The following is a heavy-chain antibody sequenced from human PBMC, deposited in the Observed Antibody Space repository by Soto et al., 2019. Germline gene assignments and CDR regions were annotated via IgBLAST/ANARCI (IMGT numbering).Heavy chain of an antibody. V-gene: IGHV3-11*01. Sequence: GSLRLSCAASGFTFSDHYMSWIRQAPGKGLEWISYIRNSASGIYYADSVKGRFTISRDNAKNSLYLQMNSLRVEDTAVYYCARDSSPTLAGYWGQRTLVTVSS. CDR3: ARDSSPTLAGY. D-gene: IGHD6-19*01. CDR2: IRNSASGI. J-gene: IGHJ4*02. CDR1: GFTFSDHY.